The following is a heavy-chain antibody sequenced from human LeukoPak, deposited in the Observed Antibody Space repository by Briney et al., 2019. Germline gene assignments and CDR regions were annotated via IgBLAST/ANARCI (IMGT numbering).Heavy chain of an antibody. CDR2: INSDGSEG. J-gene: IGHJ3*01. CDR3: ARSSYSSSSSV. CDR1: GFTFSGFW. Sequence: AGGSLRLSCAVSGFTFSGFWMSWSRQAPGKGLEWVASINSDGSEGYYADVVKGRFTISRDNAKNSLYLQINSLRAEDTAVYYRARSSYSSSSSVWGQGTMVTVSS. V-gene: IGHV3-7*03. D-gene: IGHD6-6*01.